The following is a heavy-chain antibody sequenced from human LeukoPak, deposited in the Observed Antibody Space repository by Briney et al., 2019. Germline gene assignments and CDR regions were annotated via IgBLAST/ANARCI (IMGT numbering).Heavy chain of an antibody. CDR3: ARRGSYDSWSGYYINWFDP. CDR1: GGSLSGYY. J-gene: IGHJ5*02. CDR2: INHSGST. Sequence: PSETLSLTCAVYGGSLSGYYWSWIRQPPGKGLEWIGEINHSGSTNYNPSLKSRVTISVDTSKNQFSLKLSSVTAADTAVYYCARRGSYDSWSGYYINWFDPWGQGTLVTVSS. V-gene: IGHV4-34*01. D-gene: IGHD3-3*01.